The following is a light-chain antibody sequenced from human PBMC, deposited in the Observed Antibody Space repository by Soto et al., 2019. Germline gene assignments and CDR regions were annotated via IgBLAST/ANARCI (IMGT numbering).Light chain of an antibody. CDR2: GAS. CDR3: HHYSSPGT. J-gene: IGKJ4*02. V-gene: IGKV3-20*01. CDR1: QGVXNNY. Sequence: IVLTQSAGTLSLSPGERATLSCRASQGVXNNYSAWHRQNPDQAPPLLIYGASNGATSIPDMFSGSGAGTYFPITISRLEPEYFAVYYCHHYSSPGTFGEGTKVDIK.